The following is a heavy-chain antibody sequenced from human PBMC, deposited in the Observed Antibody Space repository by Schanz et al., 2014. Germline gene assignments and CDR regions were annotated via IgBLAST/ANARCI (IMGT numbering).Heavy chain of an antibody. V-gene: IGHV3-21*01. J-gene: IGHJ4*02. CDR1: GFTFSDHY. CDR2: ISSSGSYI. CDR3: ASPSGYSDYGTYFDF. Sequence: VQLVESGGGVVQPGRSLRLSCAASGFTFSDHYMDWVRQAPGKGLEWVSAISSSGSYIHYADSVKGRFTISRDNAKNTLYLQMNSLRTEDTAVYYCASPSGYSDYGTYFDFWGQGTLVTVSS. D-gene: IGHD5-12*01.